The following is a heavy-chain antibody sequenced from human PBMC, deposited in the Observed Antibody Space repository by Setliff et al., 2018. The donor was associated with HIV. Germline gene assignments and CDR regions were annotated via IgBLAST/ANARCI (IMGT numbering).Heavy chain of an antibody. CDR2: IYNSGST. CDR3: ARETNASGSLTAYWYFDL. Sequence: SETLSLTCTVSGGSISSGDYYWTWIRQPPGRGLEWIGYIYNSGSTYYEPSLRGRVTISIDRSKNQFSLKLNSVTAADTAVYYCARETNASGSLTAYWYFDLWGRGTLVTVS. CDR1: GGSISSGDYY. J-gene: IGHJ2*01. D-gene: IGHD3-10*01. V-gene: IGHV4-30-4*08.